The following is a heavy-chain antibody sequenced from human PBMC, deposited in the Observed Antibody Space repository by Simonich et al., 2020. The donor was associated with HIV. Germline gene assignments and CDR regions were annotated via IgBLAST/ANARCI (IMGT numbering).Heavy chain of an antibody. Sequence: QVQLVQSGAEVKNPGASVKVSCKASGYTFTDNPLHWVRQAPGQGLEWMGRINPNRGVTDYAQNFKGRVAMTRDTSMSTAYMELSRPTSDDTAVYFCAREGAMLDEAFDVWGQGTMVTVSS. V-gene: IGHV1-2*02. J-gene: IGHJ3*01. D-gene: IGHD1-1*01. CDR2: INPNRGVT. CDR3: AREGAMLDEAFDV. CDR1: GYTFTDNP.